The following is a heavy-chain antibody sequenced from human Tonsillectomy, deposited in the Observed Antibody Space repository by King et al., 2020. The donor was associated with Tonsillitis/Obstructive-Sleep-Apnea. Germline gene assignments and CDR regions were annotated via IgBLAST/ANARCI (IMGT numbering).Heavy chain of an antibody. CDR3: AREGAEMNAFDI. V-gene: IGHV4-59*01. D-gene: IGHD1-26*01. J-gene: IGHJ3*02. Sequence: QLQESGPGLVKPSETLSLTCTVSGGSISSYYWSWIRQPPGKGLECIGYNYYSGSTNYNPSLKSRVTISVDTSKNQFSLKLSSVTAADTAVYYCAREGAEMNAFDIWGPGAMVTVSS. CDR2: NYYSGST. CDR1: GGSISSYY.